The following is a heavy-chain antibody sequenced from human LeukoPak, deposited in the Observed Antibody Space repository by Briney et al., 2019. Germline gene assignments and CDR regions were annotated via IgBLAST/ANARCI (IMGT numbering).Heavy chain of an antibody. CDR3: ARAGEYYYDSSGYPSYYFDY. V-gene: IGHV1-18*01. CDR2: ISAYNGNT. J-gene: IGHJ4*02. CDR1: GYTFTSYG. Sequence: GAPVKVSCKASGYTFTSYGISWVRQAPGQGLEWMGWISAYNGNTNYAQKFQGRVTMTRDTSISTAYMELSRLRSDDTAVYYCARAGEYYYDSSGYPSYYFDYWGQGTLVTVSS. D-gene: IGHD3-22*01.